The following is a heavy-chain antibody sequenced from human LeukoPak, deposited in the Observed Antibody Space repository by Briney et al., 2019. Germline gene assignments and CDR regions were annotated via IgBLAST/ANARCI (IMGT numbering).Heavy chain of an antibody. CDR3: ARDRYGYSYALDAFDI. V-gene: IGHV3-21*01. J-gene: IGHJ3*02. CDR1: GFTFSSYS. Sequence: GGSLRLSCAASGFTFSSYSMSWVRQAPGKGLEWVSSISSSSSYIYYADSVKGRFTISRDNAKNSLYLQMNSLRAEDTAVYYCARDRYGYSYALDAFDIWGQGTMVTVS. CDR2: ISSSSSYI. D-gene: IGHD5-18*01.